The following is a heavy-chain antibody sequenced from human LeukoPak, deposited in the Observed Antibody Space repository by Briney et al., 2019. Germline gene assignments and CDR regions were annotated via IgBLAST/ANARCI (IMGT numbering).Heavy chain of an antibody. V-gene: IGHV4-30-2*01. J-gene: IGHJ4*02. D-gene: IGHD1-26*01. CDR3: AREESIVGAIPY. CDR2: IYHSGST. Sequence: SETLSLTCTVSGASISSGDNYWSWIRQPPGKGLEWIGYIYHSGSTYYNPSLKSRVTISVDRSKNQFSLKLSSVTAADTAVYYCAREESIVGAIPYWGQGTLVTVSS. CDR1: GASISSGDNY.